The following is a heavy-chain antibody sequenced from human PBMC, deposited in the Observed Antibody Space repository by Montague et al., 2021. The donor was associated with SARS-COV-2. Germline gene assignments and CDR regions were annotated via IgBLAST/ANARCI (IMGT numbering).Heavy chain of an antibody. J-gene: IGHJ4*02. V-gene: IGHV4-39*01. CDR2: IYYSGST. CDR3: ARHGWGWLRLLRPFDY. CDR1: GGSISSSTYY. Sequence: SETLSLTCTASGGSISSSTYYWGWIRQPPGKGLEWIGSIYYSGSTYYNPSLKSRVTISVDTSKNQFSLKLSSVTAADTAVYYCARHGWGWLRLLRPFDYWGQGTLVTVPS. D-gene: IGHD5-12*01.